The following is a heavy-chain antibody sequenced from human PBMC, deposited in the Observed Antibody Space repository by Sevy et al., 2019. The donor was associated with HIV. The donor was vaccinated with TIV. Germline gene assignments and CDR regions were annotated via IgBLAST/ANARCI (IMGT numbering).Heavy chain of an antibody. D-gene: IGHD6-6*01. CDR1: GYTFTNYR. V-gene: IGHV1-18*01. Sequence: ASVKVSCKTSGYTFTNYRIFWVRQAPGQGPESMGWISPHNGDTRYAQKFQGRVTVTADESTSTAYMELSSLRSEDTAVYYCARGLIATRRGGGYYFDYWGQGTLVTVSS. CDR2: ISPHNGDT. CDR3: ARGLIATRRGGGYYFDY. J-gene: IGHJ4*02.